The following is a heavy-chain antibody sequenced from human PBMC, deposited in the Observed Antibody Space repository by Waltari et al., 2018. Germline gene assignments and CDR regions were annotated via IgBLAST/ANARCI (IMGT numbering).Heavy chain of an antibody. J-gene: IGHJ6*02. Sequence: QVQLVQSGAEVKKPGASVKVSCKASGYTFTSYAMHRVRQAPGQRLEWMGWINAGNGNTKYSQKFQGRVTITRDTSASTAYMELSSLRSEDTAVYYCAREVFGVVIISYYYYYGMDVWGQGTTVIVSS. CDR1: GYTFTSYA. D-gene: IGHD3-3*01. CDR3: AREVFGVVIISYYYYYGMDV. V-gene: IGHV1-3*01. CDR2: INAGNGNT.